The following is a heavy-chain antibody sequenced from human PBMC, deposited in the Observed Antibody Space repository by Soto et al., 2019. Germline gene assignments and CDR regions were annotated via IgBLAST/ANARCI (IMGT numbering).Heavy chain of an antibody. CDR3: ARDKIGAVAGTDY. CDR1: GYTLTELS. CDR2: FVPVVGIT. Sequence: ASVKVSCKVSGYTLTELSMHWVRQAPGKGLEWMGSFVPVVGITIYAQKFQGRVTITADTSTSTAYMELSSLRSEDTAVYYCARDKIGAVAGTDYWGQGTLVTVSS. V-gene: IGHV1-24*01. D-gene: IGHD6-19*01. J-gene: IGHJ4*02.